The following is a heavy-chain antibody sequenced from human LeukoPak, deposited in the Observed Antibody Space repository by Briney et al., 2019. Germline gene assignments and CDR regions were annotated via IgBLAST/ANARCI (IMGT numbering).Heavy chain of an antibody. V-gene: IGHV5-51*01. CDR2: IYPGDSDT. Sequence: GESLKISCKGSGYSFTSYWIGWVRQMPGKGLEWMGIIYPGDSDTRYSPSFQGQVTISADKSISTAYLQWSSLKASDTAMYYCASTPGIAVAGGRDYYGMDAWGQGTTVTVSS. CDR3: ASTPGIAVAGGRDYYGMDA. CDR1: GYSFTSYW. D-gene: IGHD6-19*01. J-gene: IGHJ6*02.